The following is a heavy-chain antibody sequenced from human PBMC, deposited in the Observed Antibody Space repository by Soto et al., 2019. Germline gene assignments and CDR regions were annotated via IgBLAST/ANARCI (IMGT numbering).Heavy chain of an antibody. CDR1: GYTFTSYA. D-gene: IGHD2-15*01. CDR2: INAGNGNT. J-gene: IGHJ4*02. CDR3: ARGPGGPGGPGDY. V-gene: IGHV1-3*01. Sequence: QVQLVQSGAEVKKPGASVKVSCKASGYTFTSYAMHWVRQAPGQRLEWMGWINAGNGNTKYSQKFQGRVTITRDTSASTAYMELSSLRSEDTTVYYCARGPGGPGGPGDYWGQGTLVAVSS.